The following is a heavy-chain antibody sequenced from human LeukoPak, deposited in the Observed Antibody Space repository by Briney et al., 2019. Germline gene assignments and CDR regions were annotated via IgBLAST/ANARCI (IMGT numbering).Heavy chain of an antibody. CDR2: INSDVSST. D-gene: IGHD6-19*01. J-gene: IGHJ6*02. CDR3: ARDASYSSGWYPTYYYYYGMDV. V-gene: IGHV3-74*01. Sequence: RGSLRLSCAASGFTFSSYWMHSVRQAPGQGLVWVSRINSDVSSTSYADSVKGRFTISRDNAKNTLYLQMNSLRAEDTAVYYCARDASYSSGWYPTYYYYYGMDVWGQGTTVTVSS. CDR1: GFTFSSYW.